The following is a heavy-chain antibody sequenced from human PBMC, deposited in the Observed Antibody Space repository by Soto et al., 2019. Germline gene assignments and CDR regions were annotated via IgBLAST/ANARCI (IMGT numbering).Heavy chain of an antibody. V-gene: IGHV1-69*05. D-gene: IGHD5-12*01. J-gene: IGHJ6*03. Sequence: SVKVSCKASGGTFSSYAISWVRQAPGQGLEWMGGIIPIFGTTNYAQKLQGRVTMTKDKSTSTAYMELSSLRSEDTAVYYCSRESGGATATLDYYYFYMDVWGKGTTVTVSS. CDR1: GGTFSSYA. CDR3: SRESGGATATLDYYYFYMDV. CDR2: IIPIFGTT.